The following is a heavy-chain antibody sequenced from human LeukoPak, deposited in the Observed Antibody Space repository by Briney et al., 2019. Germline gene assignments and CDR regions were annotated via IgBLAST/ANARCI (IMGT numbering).Heavy chain of an antibody. V-gene: IGHV3-30*04. Sequence: GWSLRFPSAASGFTFSSYAMDWVRQAPGKGLEWVAVISYDGSNKYYADSVKGRFTISRDNSKNTLYLQMNSLRAEDTAVYYCARVVNDFWSPSDYWGQGTLVTVSS. CDR3: ARVVNDFWSPSDY. D-gene: IGHD3-3*01. CDR2: ISYDGSNK. J-gene: IGHJ4*02. CDR1: GFTFSSYA.